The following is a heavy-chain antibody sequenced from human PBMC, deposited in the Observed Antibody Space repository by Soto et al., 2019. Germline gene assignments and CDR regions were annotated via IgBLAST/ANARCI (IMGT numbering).Heavy chain of an antibody. Sequence: SETLSLTCTVSGVSISSGDYYWSWIRQPPGKGLEWIGYIYSSGSTYYNPSLKSRVTISVDTSKNQFSLKLSSVAAADTAVYYCARVPYYDFWSGYYTGYYYYRMDVWGQGTTVTVSS. CDR3: ARVPYYDFWSGYYTGYYYYRMDV. CDR1: GVSISSGDYY. V-gene: IGHV4-30-4*01. J-gene: IGHJ6*02. D-gene: IGHD3-3*01. CDR2: IYSSGST.